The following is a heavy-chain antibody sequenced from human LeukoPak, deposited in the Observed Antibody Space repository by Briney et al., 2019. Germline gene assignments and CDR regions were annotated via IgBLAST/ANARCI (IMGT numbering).Heavy chain of an antibody. V-gene: IGHV3-23*01. CDR3: AKAFSYYYDSSGSPNGIYYFDY. CDR2: ISGSGGST. D-gene: IGHD3-22*01. J-gene: IGHJ4*02. Sequence: GGSLRLSCAASGFTFSSYAMSWVRQAPGKGLEWVSAISGSGGSTYYADSVKGRFTISRDISKNTLCLQMNSLRAEDTAVYYCAKAFSYYYDSSGSPNGIYYFDYWGQGTLVTVSS. CDR1: GFTFSSYA.